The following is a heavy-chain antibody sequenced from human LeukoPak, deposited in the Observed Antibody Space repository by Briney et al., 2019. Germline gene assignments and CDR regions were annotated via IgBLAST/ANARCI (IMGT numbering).Heavy chain of an antibody. Sequence: GGSLRLSCAASGFTFSSYSMNWVRQAPGKGLEWVSSISSRSSYIYYADSVKGRFTISRDNAKNSLYLQMNSLRAEDTAVYYCARVSLAVAGTAGVGDYWGQGTLVTVSS. D-gene: IGHD6-19*01. CDR2: ISSRSSYI. CDR1: GFTFSSYS. CDR3: ARVSLAVAGTAGVGDY. J-gene: IGHJ4*02. V-gene: IGHV3-21*01.